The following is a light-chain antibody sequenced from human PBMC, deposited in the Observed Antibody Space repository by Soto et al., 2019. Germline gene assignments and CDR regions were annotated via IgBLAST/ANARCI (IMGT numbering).Light chain of an antibody. CDR3: QQRNVWRPIT. J-gene: IGKJ5*01. V-gene: IGKV3-11*01. CDR2: DST. CDR1: QSIHTS. Sequence: VFTQSPATLSLSPGERATLSCRASQSIHTSLAWYQQKPGQPPRLVVYDSTLRANGVPGRFGGSRSGTELTLTINNLEPEDFSLYDCQQRNVWRPITFGQGTRLEIK.